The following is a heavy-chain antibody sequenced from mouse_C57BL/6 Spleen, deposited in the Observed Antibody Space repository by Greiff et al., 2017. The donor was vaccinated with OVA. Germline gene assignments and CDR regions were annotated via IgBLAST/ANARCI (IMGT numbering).Heavy chain of an antibody. D-gene: IGHD2-2*01. CDR3: TRVGLRRYYFDH. J-gene: IGHJ2*01. CDR2: ISSGGDYI. V-gene: IGHV5-9-1*02. Sequence: EVQLQESGEGLVKPGGSLKLSCAASGFTFSSYAMSWVRQTPEKRLEWVAYISSGGDYIYYADTVKGRFTISRDNARNTLYLQMSSLKSEDTAIDYCTRVGLRRYYFDHWGQGTTPTGSS. CDR1: GFTFSSYA.